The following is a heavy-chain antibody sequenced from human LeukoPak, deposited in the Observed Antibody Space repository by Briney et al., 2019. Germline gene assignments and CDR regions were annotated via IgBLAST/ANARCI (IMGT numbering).Heavy chain of an antibody. CDR1: GFIFNSYA. V-gene: IGHV3-23*01. CDR3: AKGALAAAGSGFEY. D-gene: IGHD6-13*01. CDR2: ISGSGGST. J-gene: IGHJ4*02. Sequence: PGGSLRLSCAVSGFIFNSYAMSWVRQAPGKGLEWVSSISGSGGSTYHADSVKGRFTISRDNSKNTVHLQMNSLRADDTALYYCAKGALAAAGSGFEYWGQGTLVTVFS.